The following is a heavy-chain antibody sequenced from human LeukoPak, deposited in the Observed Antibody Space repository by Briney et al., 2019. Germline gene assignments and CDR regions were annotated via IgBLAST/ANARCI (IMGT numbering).Heavy chain of an antibody. CDR3: AREVVTAMSYQYYYYYGMDV. V-gene: IGHV4-34*01. D-gene: IGHD2-21*02. CDR2: INHSGST. J-gene: IGHJ6*02. Sequence: KPSETLSLTCAAYGGSFSGYYWSWIRQPPGKGLEWIGEINHSGSTNYNPSLKSRVTISVDTSKNQFSLKLSSVPAADTAVYYCAREVVTAMSYQYYYYYGMDVWGQGTTVTVSS. CDR1: GGSFSGYY.